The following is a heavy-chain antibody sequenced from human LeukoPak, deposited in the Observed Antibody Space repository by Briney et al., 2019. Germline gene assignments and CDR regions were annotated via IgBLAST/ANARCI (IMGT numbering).Heavy chain of an antibody. CDR3: AKRTMSAFDS. V-gene: IGHV3-72*01. CDR2: IRNKVKSYTT. Sequence: QPGGSLRLSCAASGFILSDHYMDWVRQGPGKGLEWVGRIRNKVKSYTTEYAASVKGRFTVSGDDSKNSLYLQMNSLKTEDTATYYCAKRTMSAFDSWGQGTLLIVSS. J-gene: IGHJ4*02. CDR1: GFILSDHY.